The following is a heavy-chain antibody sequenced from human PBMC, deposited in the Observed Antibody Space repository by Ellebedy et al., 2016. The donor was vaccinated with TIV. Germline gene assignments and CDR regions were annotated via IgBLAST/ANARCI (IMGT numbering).Heavy chain of an antibody. D-gene: IGHD2-21*01. Sequence: AASVKVSCKASGYTFTSYDINWVRQATGQGLERMGWMNPNSGNTGYAQKFQGRVTMTRNTDISTAYMELSSLRSEDTAVYYCAKYFGGHDAFDIWGQGTMVTVSS. CDR3: AKYFGGHDAFDI. J-gene: IGHJ3*02. CDR1: GYTFTSYD. V-gene: IGHV1-8*01. CDR2: MNPNSGNT.